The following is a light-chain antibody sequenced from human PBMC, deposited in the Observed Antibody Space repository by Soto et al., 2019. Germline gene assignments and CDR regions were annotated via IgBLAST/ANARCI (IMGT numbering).Light chain of an antibody. CDR3: QQYGSTPVT. J-gene: IGKJ1*01. Sequence: EIVLTQSPGTLSLSPGEGDTLSCRASRSVSNNFLAWYQQQPGQAPRLLIYGATSRATGIPDRFSGSGSGTDFTLTISRLEPEDFAVYYCQQYGSTPVTFGQGTKVEIK. CDR1: RSVSNNF. V-gene: IGKV3-20*01. CDR2: GAT.